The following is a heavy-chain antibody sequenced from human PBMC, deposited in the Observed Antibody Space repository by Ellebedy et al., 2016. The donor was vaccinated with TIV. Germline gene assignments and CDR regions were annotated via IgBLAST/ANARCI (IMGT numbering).Heavy chain of an antibody. D-gene: IGHD3-10*01. CDR2: ISTGTSRSTI. CDR1: GFTLSYYT. Sequence: PGGSLRLSCAASGFTLSYYTLNWVRQAPGKGLEWLAYISTGTSRSTIYYADSVKGRFTISRDDAKNSVFLQMDSLRGEETAVYYCARDRRAFRASMDVWGQGTTVTVSS. J-gene: IGHJ6*02. CDR3: ARDRRAFRASMDV. V-gene: IGHV3-48*01.